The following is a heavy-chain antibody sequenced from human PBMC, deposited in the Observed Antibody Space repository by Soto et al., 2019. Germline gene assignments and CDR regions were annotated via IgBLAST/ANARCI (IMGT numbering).Heavy chain of an antibody. CDR3: ARVAEMGTVTEGYDYYMDV. CDR1: GDTFSNHT. D-gene: IGHD4-17*01. V-gene: IGHV1-69*04. J-gene: IGHJ6*03. Sequence: QVQLVQSGAEVKKPGSSVKVSCKASGDTFSNHTISWVRQAPGQGLEWMGRIIPILGVANYAQKFQGRVTITADKSTPTAYMELRSLRSADTAVYYCARVAEMGTVTEGYDYYMDVWGKGTTVTVSS. CDR2: IIPILGVA.